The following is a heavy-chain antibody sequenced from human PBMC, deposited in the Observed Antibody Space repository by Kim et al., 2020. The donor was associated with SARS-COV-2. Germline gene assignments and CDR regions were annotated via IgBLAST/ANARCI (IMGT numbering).Heavy chain of an antibody. V-gene: IGHV1-2*06. CDR1: GSTFSGFY. D-gene: IGHD3-3*01. Sequence: ASVKVSCKASGSTFSGFYVHWVREAPGRGLQWMGRIDPDSGGTKSAQMFQGRVTMTRDTSIRTVYLELSGLRSDDTAIYYCAKDQEGLEYYFDLWGQGTL. CDR2: IDPDSGGT. J-gene: IGHJ4*02. CDR3: AKDQEGLEYYFDL.